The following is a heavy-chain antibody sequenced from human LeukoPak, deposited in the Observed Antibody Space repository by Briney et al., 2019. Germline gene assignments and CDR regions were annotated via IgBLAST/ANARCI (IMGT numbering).Heavy chain of an antibody. CDR1: GFTFSNYA. V-gene: IGHV3-21*01. CDR2: ISTSSRYI. Sequence: PGGSLRLSCAASGFTFSNYAMSWVRQAPGKGPEWVSSISTSSRYIYYKDSVRGRFTISRDDAKNSLYLEMNSLRAEDTAVYYCARADCSSSTCYLRRSWFDPWGQGTLVTVSS. CDR3: ARADCSSSTCYLRRSWFDP. D-gene: IGHD2-2*01. J-gene: IGHJ5*02.